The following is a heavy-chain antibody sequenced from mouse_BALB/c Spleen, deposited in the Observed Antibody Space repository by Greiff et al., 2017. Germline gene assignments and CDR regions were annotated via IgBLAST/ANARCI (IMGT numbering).Heavy chain of an antibody. V-gene: IGHV5-6-4*01. J-gene: IGHJ1*01. CDR2: ISSGGSYT. D-gene: IGHD2-1*01. CDR1: GFTFSSYT. CDR3: TRDWEGNYRYFDV. Sequence: EVMLVESGGGLVKPGGSLKLSCAASGFTFSSYTMSWVRQTPEKRLEWVATISSGGSYTYYPDSVKGRFTISRDNAKNTLYLQMSSLKSEDTAMYYCTRDWEGNYRYFDVWGAGTTVTVSS.